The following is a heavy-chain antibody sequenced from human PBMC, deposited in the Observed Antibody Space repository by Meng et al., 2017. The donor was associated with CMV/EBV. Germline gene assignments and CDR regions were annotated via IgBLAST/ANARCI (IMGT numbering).Heavy chain of an antibody. V-gene: IGHV1-69*01. CDR3: ARNQPSRGWSHEDY. D-gene: IGHD2-15*01. J-gene: IGHJ4*02. Sequence: GQRGHLGSEATRPGSSVKVPYKASGGTFSSYAISWVRQAPGQGLEWMGGIIPIFGTANYAQKFQGRVTITADESTSTAYMELSSLRSEDTAVYYCARNQPSRGWSHEDYWGQGTLVTVSS. CDR1: GGTFSSYA. CDR2: IIPIFGTA.